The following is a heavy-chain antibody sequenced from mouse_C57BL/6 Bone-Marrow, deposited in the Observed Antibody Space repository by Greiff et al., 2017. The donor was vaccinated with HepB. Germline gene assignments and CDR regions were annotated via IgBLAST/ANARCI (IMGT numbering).Heavy chain of an antibody. CDR3: ALTGTAWFAY. D-gene: IGHD4-1*01. J-gene: IGHJ3*01. Sequence: VQLQQPGAELVRPGSSVKLSCKASGYTFTSYWMHWVKQRPIQGLEWIGNIDPSDSETHYNQKFKDKATLTADKSSSTAYMQLSSLTSEDSAVYYCALTGTAWFAYWGQGTLVTVSA. CDR2: IDPSDSET. CDR1: GYTFTSYW. V-gene: IGHV1-52*01.